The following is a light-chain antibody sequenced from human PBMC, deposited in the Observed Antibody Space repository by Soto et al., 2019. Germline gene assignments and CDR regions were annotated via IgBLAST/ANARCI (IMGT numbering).Light chain of an antibody. J-gene: IGKJ5*01. V-gene: IGKV1-12*01. Sequence: DNQLTQSPSSISASVGDRVTITCLSIQAVNSWLAWFQQKPGMAPKLVIYDVSSLQSGVPSRFSGSGSGTEFTLTISSLQPEDFATYYCQQSNNHPISFGQGTRLEIK. CDR2: DVS. CDR3: QQSNNHPIS. CDR1: QAVNSW.